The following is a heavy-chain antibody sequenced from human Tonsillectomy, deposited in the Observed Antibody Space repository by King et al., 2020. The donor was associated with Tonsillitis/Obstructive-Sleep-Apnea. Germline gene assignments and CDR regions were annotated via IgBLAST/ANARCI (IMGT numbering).Heavy chain of an antibody. CDR2: IYYSGST. V-gene: IGHV4-59*01. J-gene: IGHJ3*02. CDR3: ARDMVLEAGGDAFDI. D-gene: IGHD2-8*01. CDR1: GGSISPYY. Sequence: VQLQESGPGLVKPSETLSLTCTVSGGSISPYYWSWFRQPPGKGLEWIGYIYYSGSTNYKSSLRSRVTISVDTSKNQFSLKLSYVTAADTAVYYCARDMVLEAGGDAFDIWGQGTMVTVSS.